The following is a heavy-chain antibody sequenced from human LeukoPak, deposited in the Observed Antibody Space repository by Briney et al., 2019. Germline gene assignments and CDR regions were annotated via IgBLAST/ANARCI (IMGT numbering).Heavy chain of an antibody. J-gene: IGHJ4*02. D-gene: IGHD3-22*01. CDR2: ISSSSRYI. Sequence: TGGSLRLSCAASGFTFSSYSMNWVRQAPGKGLEWVSSISSSSRYIYYADSVKGRFTISRDNAKNSLYLQMNSLRAEDTAVYYCAREPRTYYYDSSGTDWGQGTLVTVSS. CDR1: GFTFSSYS. V-gene: IGHV3-21*01. CDR3: AREPRTYYYDSSGTD.